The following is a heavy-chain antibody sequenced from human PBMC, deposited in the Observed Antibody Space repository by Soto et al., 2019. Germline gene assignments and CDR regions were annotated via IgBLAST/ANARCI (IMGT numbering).Heavy chain of an antibody. CDR3: AKAVSGSIRYFDY. V-gene: IGHV3-23*01. Sequence: EVQLLESGGGLVQPGGSLRLSCAASGFTFSSFAMTWVRQAPGKGLGWVSLISGSGISTYYADSVEGRFTISRDNSRNTLYLLMNSLRAEDTAIYYCAKAVSGSIRYFDYWGQGTLVTVSS. D-gene: IGHD1-26*01. CDR1: GFTFSSFA. CDR2: ISGSGIST. J-gene: IGHJ4*02.